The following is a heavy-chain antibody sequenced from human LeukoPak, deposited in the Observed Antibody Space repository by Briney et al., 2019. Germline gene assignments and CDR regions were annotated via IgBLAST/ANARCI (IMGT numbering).Heavy chain of an antibody. CDR1: GFTFSALA. CDR3: AKELKSGGWPFHY. D-gene: IGHD6-19*01. CDR2: ISDGSHHT. J-gene: IGHJ4*02. V-gene: IGHV3-23*01. Sequence: PGGSLRLSCAASGFTFSALAMSWVRQAPGKGLEWVSGISDGSHHTYYADSVKGRFSISRDNSRNTLFLQMNSLGADDTALYYCAKELKSGGWPFHYWGQGALVTVSS.